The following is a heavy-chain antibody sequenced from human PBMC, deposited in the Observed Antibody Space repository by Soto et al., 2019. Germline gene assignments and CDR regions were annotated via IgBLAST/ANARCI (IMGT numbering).Heavy chain of an antibody. D-gene: IGHD5-18*01. CDR2: INHSGST. V-gene: IGHV4-34*01. CDR1: GGSFSGYY. Sequence: SETLSLTCAVYGGSFSGYYWSWIRQPPGKGLEWIGEINHSGSTNYNPSLKSRVTISVDTSKNQFSLKLSSVTAADTAVYYCARARWYSYGHPFDYWGQGTLVTVSS. CDR3: ARARWYSYGHPFDY. J-gene: IGHJ4*02.